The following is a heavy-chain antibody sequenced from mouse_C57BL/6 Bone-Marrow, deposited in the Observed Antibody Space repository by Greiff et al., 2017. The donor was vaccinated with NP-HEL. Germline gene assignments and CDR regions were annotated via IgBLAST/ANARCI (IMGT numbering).Heavy chain of an antibody. V-gene: IGHV1-31*01. J-gene: IGHJ2*01. CDR3: ARHRHYYGSPYFDY. CDR1: GYSFTGYY. Sequence: EVMLVESGPELVKPGASVKISCKASGYSFTGYYMHWVKQSHGNILDWIGYIYPYNGVSSYNQKFKGKATLTVDKSSSTAYMELRSLTSEDSAVYYCARHRHYYGSPYFDYWGQGTTLTVSS. D-gene: IGHD1-1*01. CDR2: IYPYNGVS.